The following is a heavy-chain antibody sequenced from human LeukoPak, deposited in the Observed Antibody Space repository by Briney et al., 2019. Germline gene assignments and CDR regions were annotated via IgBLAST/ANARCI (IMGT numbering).Heavy chain of an antibody. V-gene: IGHV3-7*03. CDR2: IKHDGSEQ. Sequence: GGSLRLSCAASGFTFSSHWMNWVRQAPGKGPEWVANIKHDGSEQYYVDSVKGRFSISRDNTKNLLYLQMNSLRVEDTAVYYCARDYGWSFANWGQGTLVTVSS. CDR1: GFTFSSHW. CDR3: ARDYGWSFAN. J-gene: IGHJ4*02. D-gene: IGHD3-10*01.